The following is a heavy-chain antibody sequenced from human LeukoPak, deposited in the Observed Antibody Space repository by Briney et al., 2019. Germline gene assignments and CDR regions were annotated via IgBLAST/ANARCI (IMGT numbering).Heavy chain of an antibody. CDR1: GGSISSYY. J-gene: IGHJ5*02. D-gene: IGHD6-19*01. CDR2: IYYSGST. Sequence: SETLSLTCTVSGGSISSYYWSWIRQPPGKGLEWIGYIYYSGSTYYNPSLKSRVTISVDTSKNQFSLKLSSVTAADTAVYYCAREIAVAGTRFDPWGQGTLVTVSS. CDR3: AREIAVAGTRFDP. V-gene: IGHV4-59*12.